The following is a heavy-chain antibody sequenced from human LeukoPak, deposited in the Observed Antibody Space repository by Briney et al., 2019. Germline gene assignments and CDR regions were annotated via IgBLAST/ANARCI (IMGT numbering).Heavy chain of an antibody. D-gene: IGHD1-14*01. CDR3: ARERKRNYFDY. J-gene: IGHJ4*02. V-gene: IGHV3-21*01. Sequence: GGSLRLSCAASGFTFSSYSMNWVRQAPGQGLEWVSSISSSSSYIYYADSVKGRFTISRDNAKNSLYLQMNSLRAEDTAVYYCARERKRNYFDYWGQGTLVTVSS. CDR2: ISSSSSYI. CDR1: GFTFSSYS.